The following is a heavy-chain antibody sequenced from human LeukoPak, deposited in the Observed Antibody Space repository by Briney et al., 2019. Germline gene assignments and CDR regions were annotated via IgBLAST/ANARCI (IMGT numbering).Heavy chain of an antibody. CDR1: GFIFRSYA. V-gene: IGHV3-20*01. Sequence: GGSLRLSCVGSGFIFRSYAVTWVRQAPGKGLEWVSAINWNGGSTGYANSVKGRLTISRDNAKNSLYLQMNSLRAEDTALYHCARVGSSGRSPYYYYMDVWGKGTTVTVSS. CDR3: ARVGSSGRSPYYYYMDV. CDR2: INWNGGST. D-gene: IGHD6-19*01. J-gene: IGHJ6*03.